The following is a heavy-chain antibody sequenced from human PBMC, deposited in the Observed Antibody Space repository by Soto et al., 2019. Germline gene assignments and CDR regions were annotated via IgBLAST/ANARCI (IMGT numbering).Heavy chain of an antibody. D-gene: IGHD2-15*01. CDR3: ARDCSGGSCYGGIDYYGMDV. CDR2: ISYDGSNK. Sequence: GGSLRLSCAASGFTFSSYAMHWVRQAPGKGLEWVAVISYDGSNKYYADSVKGRFTISRDNSKNTLYLQMNSLRAEDTAVYYCARDCSGGSCYGGIDYYGMDVWGQGTTVTVSS. V-gene: IGHV3-30-3*01. J-gene: IGHJ6*02. CDR1: GFTFSSYA.